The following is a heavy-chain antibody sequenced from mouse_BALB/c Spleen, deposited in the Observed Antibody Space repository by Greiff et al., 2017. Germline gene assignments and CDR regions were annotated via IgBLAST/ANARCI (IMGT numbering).Heavy chain of an antibody. CDR2: IRNKANGYTT. CDR1: GFTFTDYY. J-gene: IGHJ4*01. D-gene: IGHD2-12*01. Sequence: EVKLVESGGGLVQPGGSLRLSCATSGFTFTDYYMSWVRQPPGKALEWLGFIRNKANGYTTEYSASVKGRFTISRDNSQSILYLQMITLRAEDSATYYCARDIVCYRDYYAMDYWGQGTSVTVSS. CDR3: ARDIVCYRDYYAMDY. V-gene: IGHV7-3*02.